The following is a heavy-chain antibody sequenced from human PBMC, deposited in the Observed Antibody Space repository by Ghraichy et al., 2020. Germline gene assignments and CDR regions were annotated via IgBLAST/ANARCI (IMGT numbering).Heavy chain of an antibody. CDR2: ISYDGSNK. J-gene: IGHJ1*01. V-gene: IGHV3-30*18. D-gene: IGHD6-13*01. CDR1: GFTFSSYG. CDR3: AKTISSSWYFQH. Sequence: GGSLRLSCAASGFTFSSYGMHWVRQAPGKGLEWVAVISYDGSNKYYADSVKGRFTISRDNSKNTLYLQMNSLRAEDTAVYYCAKTISSSWYFQHWGQGTLVTVSS.